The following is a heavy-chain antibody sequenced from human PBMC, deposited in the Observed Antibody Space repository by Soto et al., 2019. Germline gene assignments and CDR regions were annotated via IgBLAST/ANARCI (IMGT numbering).Heavy chain of an antibody. CDR1: ELTFRNEW. D-gene: IGHD3-3*01. J-gene: IGHJ4*02. CDR2: INEHGSET. Sequence: EVQLVESGEDLVQPGGSLRLSCVVSELTFRNEWMTWVRQAPGKGLEWVANINEHGSETYYVDSVKGRFIISRDNAKNSLFLQMNSLRAEATAVYYCATHSRFKKAYWGQGTLVTVSS. V-gene: IGHV3-7*02. CDR3: ATHSRFKKAY.